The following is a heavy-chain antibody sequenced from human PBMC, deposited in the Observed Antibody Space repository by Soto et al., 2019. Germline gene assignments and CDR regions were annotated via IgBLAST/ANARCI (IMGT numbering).Heavy chain of an antibody. D-gene: IGHD2-15*01. CDR3: ARGKMVVNYFDY. J-gene: IGHJ4*02. CDR1: GGSFSAYS. V-gene: IGHV4-34*01. CDR2: INHSGST. Sequence: SETLSLTCAVYGGSFSAYSWTWIRQPPGKGLEWIGEINHSGSTNYNPSLKSRVTISVDTSKNQFSLKLSSVTAADTAVYYCARGKMVVNYFDYWGQGTLVTVSS.